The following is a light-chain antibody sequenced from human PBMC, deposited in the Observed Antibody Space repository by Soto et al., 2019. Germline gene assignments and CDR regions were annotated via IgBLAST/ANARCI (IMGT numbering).Light chain of an antibody. V-gene: IGKV3-15*01. CDR2: SAS. J-gene: IGKJ1*01. CDR3: LQYHNLWA. Sequence: ILMTQSPASLSVSPGERATLSCRASQNIYSNIAWYQQRPGQAPRLLIYSASTRATGVPARFSGSGSGTEFTLTISSLQSDDFAVYSCLQYHNLWAFGQGTKVDIK. CDR1: QNIYSN.